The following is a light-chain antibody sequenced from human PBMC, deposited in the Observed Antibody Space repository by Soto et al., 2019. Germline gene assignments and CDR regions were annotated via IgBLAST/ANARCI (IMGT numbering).Light chain of an antibody. V-gene: IGLV2-14*01. J-gene: IGLJ3*02. CDR3: TSYTSSSTWV. CDR1: NSDVGGYNA. Sequence: QSALTQPASVSGSPGQTITLSCTGSNSDVGGYNAVSWYQQHPGKATKFMIYEVSNRPPGVSNRFSGSKSGNTASLTISGLQAEDEADYYCTSYTSSSTWVFGGGTKVTVL. CDR2: EVS.